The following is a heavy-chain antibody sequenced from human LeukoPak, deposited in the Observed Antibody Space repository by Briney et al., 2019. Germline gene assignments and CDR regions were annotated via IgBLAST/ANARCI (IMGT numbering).Heavy chain of an antibody. J-gene: IGHJ6*04. V-gene: IGHV3-30*02. CDR1: GFTFSSYG. CDR3: AKDSWGVVPAVPRLDV. Sequence: GGSLRLSCAASGFTFSSYGMHWVRQAPGKGLERVAFIRYDGSNKYYADSVKGRFTISRDNSKNTPYLQMNSLRAEDTAVYYCAKDSWGVVPAVPRLDVWGKGTTVTVSS. CDR2: IRYDGSNK. D-gene: IGHD2-2*01.